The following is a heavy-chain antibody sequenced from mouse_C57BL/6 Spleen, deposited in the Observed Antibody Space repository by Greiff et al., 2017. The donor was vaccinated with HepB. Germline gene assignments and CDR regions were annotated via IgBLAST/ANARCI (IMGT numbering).Heavy chain of an antibody. CDR2: IYPGDGDT. J-gene: IGHJ1*03. D-gene: IGHD1-1*01. V-gene: IGHV1-80*01. Sequence: VQLQQSGAELVKPGASVKISCKASGYAFSSYWMNWVKQRPGKGLEWIGKIYPGDGDTNYNGKFKGKATLTADTSSRTAYMQLSSLTSEDSAVYFCASGGDYYGSSYWYFDVWGTGTTVTVSS. CDR3: ASGGDYYGSSYWYFDV. CDR1: GYAFSSYW.